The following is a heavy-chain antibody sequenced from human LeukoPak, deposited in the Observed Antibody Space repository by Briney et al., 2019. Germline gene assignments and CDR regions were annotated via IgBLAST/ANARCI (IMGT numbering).Heavy chain of an antibody. V-gene: IGHV4-34*01. CDR3: ARVRDLGYCSGGSCYGGGLDY. CDR2: INHSGST. D-gene: IGHD2-15*01. CDR1: GGSFSGCY. Sequence: SETLSLTCAVYGGSFSGCYWSWIRQPPGKGLEWIGEINHSGSTNYNPSLKSRVTISVDTSKNQFSLKLSSVTAADTAVYYCARVRDLGYCSGGSCYGGGLDYWGQGTLVTVSS. J-gene: IGHJ4*02.